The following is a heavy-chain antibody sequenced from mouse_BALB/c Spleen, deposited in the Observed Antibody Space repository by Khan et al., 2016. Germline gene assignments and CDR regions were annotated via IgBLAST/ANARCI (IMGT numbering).Heavy chain of an antibody. CDR3: ARGYGYIYAMDY. CDR2: INTHTRVP. D-gene: IGHD2-2*01. Sequence: QIQLVQSGPELKKPGETVRISCKATGYAFTTAGIQWVQKMPGKGLRWIGWINTHTRVPKYAEDFKGCFAFSLETSISAAYLQISNLKNEDTATSFCARGYGYIYAMDYWGQGTSVTVSS. V-gene: IGHV9-4*02. CDR1: GYAFTTAG. J-gene: IGHJ4*01.